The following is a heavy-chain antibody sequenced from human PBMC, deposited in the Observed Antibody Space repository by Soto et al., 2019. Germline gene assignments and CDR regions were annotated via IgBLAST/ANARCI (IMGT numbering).Heavy chain of an antibody. Sequence: PSETLSLTCTVSGGSISGYFWNWLRQPAGKGLEWIGRVYTGGGTSYNPSLQSRVSMSTDTSKSQFSLKVNSVTAADTAVYFCARGYGSLLHWRQGTLVTVSS. CDR3: ARGYGSLLH. D-gene: IGHD3-10*01. CDR1: GGSISGYF. J-gene: IGHJ4*02. V-gene: IGHV4-4*07. CDR2: VYTGGGT.